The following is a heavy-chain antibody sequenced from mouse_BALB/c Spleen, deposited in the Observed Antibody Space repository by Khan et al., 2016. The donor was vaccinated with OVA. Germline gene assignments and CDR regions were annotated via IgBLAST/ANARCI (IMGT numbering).Heavy chain of an antibody. CDR1: GYTFTIYG. D-gene: IGHD2-14*01. J-gene: IGHJ4*01. Sequence: QVQLKQSGPELKKPGETVKISCKASGYTFTIYGMNWVRQAPGKGLKWMGWINTYTGEPTYADDFKGRFAFSLETSASTAFLQINNFKNEDTATYFCARVGYNGTMDYWGQGTSVTVSS. CDR2: INTYTGEP. CDR3: ARVGYNGTMDY. V-gene: IGHV9-3-1*01.